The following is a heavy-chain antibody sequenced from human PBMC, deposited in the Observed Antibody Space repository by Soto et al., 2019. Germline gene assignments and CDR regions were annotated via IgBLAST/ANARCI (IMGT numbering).Heavy chain of an antibody. Sequence: QVQLVESGGGVVQPGRSLRLSCAASGFTFSSYAMHWVRQAPGKGLEWVAVISYDGSNKYYADSVKGRFTISRDNSKNTLHLQMNSLRAEDTAVYYCAREWYNWAIDYWGQGTLVTVSS. CDR3: AREWYNWAIDY. J-gene: IGHJ4*02. CDR2: ISYDGSNK. D-gene: IGHD1-20*01. V-gene: IGHV3-30-3*01. CDR1: GFTFSSYA.